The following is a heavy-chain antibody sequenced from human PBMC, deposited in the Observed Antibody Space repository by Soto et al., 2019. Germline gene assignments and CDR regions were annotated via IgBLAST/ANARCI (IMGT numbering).Heavy chain of an antibody. D-gene: IGHD2-2*01. CDR3: ARGVPAAMSDYYYYYYMDV. J-gene: IGHJ6*03. Sequence: ASVKVSCKASGYTFTSYGFSWVRQAPGQGLEWMGWISAYNGNTNYAQKLQGRVTMTTDTSTSTAYMELRSLISDDTAVYYCARGVPAAMSDYYYYYYMDVWGKGTTVTVSS. V-gene: IGHV1-18*01. CDR1: GYTFTSYG. CDR2: ISAYNGNT.